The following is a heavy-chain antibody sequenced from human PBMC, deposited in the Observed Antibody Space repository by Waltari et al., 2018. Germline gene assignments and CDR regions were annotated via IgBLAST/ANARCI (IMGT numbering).Heavy chain of an antibody. V-gene: IGHV1-69*08. Sequence: VQLVQSGAEVKKPGSSVTVSCKTSGGTFSSLSISLVRQAPGQGLEWMGRIIPIFGTANYAQKFQGRVTITADKSPSTAYMELSSLRSEDTAVYYCARDGGWGSESYVDYYGMDVWGQGTTVTVSS. CDR2: IIPIFGTA. D-gene: IGHD3-10*01. CDR1: GGTFSSLS. CDR3: ARDGGWGSESYVDYYGMDV. J-gene: IGHJ6*02.